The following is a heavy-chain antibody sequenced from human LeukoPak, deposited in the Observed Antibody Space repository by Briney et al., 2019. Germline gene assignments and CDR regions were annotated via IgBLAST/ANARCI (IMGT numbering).Heavy chain of an antibody. V-gene: IGHV7-4-1*02. CDR2: INTNTGNP. D-gene: IGHD7-27*01. Sequence: ASVKVTCKASGYTFTTYAMNWVRQAPGQGLEWMGWINTNTGNPTYAQGFTGRFVFSLDTSVSTAYLQISSLKAEDTAVYYCARPPKAGVSANWFDYWGQGTLVTVSS. J-gene: IGHJ4*02. CDR1: GYTFTTYA. CDR3: ARPPKAGVSANWFDY.